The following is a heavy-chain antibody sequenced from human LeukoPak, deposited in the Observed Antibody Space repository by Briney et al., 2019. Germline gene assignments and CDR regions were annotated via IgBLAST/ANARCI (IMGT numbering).Heavy chain of an antibody. Sequence: GGSLRLSCVASGFTFGKYWMSWVRQAPGKGLEWVANIKLDGSEKNYVDSVKGRFTISRDNTKNSLYLQMNSLRVEDTAVFYCARDQCDTWSRRGNFDSWGQGTLVIVSS. D-gene: IGHD3-3*01. J-gene: IGHJ4*02. CDR2: IKLDGSEK. CDR3: ARDQCDTWSRRGNFDS. V-gene: IGHV3-7*03. CDR1: GFTFGKYW.